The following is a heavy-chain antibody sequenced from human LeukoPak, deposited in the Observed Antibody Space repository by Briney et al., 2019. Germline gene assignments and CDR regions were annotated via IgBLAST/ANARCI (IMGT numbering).Heavy chain of an antibody. CDR3: ARATIRYFDWSLGGY. CDR1: GFTFSSYA. V-gene: IGHV3-30*01. J-gene: IGHJ4*02. D-gene: IGHD3-9*01. Sequence: GGPLRLSCAASGFTFSSYAMHWVRQAPGKGLEWGAVISYDGSNKYYADSVKGRFTISRDNSKNTLYLQMNSLRAEDTAVYYCARATIRYFDWSLGGYWGQGTLVTVSS. CDR2: ISYDGSNK.